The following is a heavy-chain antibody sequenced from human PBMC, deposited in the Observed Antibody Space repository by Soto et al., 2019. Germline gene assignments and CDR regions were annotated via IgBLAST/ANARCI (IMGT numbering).Heavy chain of an antibody. CDR3: AKDISLRGWVYLVVEY. D-gene: IGHD6-13*01. Sequence: EVQLVESGGGWVQPGRSLRLSCAASGFTFDVYAMHWVRQAPGKGLEWVSGINYNSGSVGYADSVKGRFNISRDNAKNSLQLQMNSLRAEDTAVYYCAKDISLRGWVYLVVEYWGQGTLVTVSP. J-gene: IGHJ4*02. CDR1: GFTFDVYA. CDR2: INYNSGSV. V-gene: IGHV3-9*01.